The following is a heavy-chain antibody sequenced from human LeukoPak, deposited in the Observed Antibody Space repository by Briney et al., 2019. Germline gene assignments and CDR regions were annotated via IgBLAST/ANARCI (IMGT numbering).Heavy chain of an antibody. Sequence: SETLSLTCTVSAASISSYYWSWIRPPPGKGLEWIGYIYYSGSTNYNPSLKSRVTISVDTSKNQFSLKLSSVTAADTAVYYCARMVRKQWLVLNWGQGTLVTVSS. D-gene: IGHD6-19*01. CDR3: ARMVRKQWLVLN. CDR1: AASISSYY. J-gene: IGHJ4*02. CDR2: IYYSGST. V-gene: IGHV4-59*08.